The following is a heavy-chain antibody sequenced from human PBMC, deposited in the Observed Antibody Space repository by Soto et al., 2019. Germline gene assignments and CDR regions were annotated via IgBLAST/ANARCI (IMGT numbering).Heavy chain of an antibody. CDR2: TYYRSKWYN. Sequence: QVQLQQSGPGLVKPSQTLTLTCAISGDSVSSNSAIWNWIRQSPSRGLEWLGRTYYRSKWYNNYAESVKGRITNKPDTSKNQFSLQLNSVTPEDTAVYYCSTWHFDYWGQGTLVTVSS. CDR3: STWHFDY. V-gene: IGHV6-1*01. J-gene: IGHJ4*02. CDR1: GDSVSSNSAI.